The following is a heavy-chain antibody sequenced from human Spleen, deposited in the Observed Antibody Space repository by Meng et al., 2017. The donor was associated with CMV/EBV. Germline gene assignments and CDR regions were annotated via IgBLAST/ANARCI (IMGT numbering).Heavy chain of an antibody. CDR2: INPNSGGT. Sequence: ASVKVSCKTSGYTFNDYYMHWVRQAPGQGLEWMGWINPNSGGTNFAQKFQGRVTMTRDTSISTAYMELSRLRSDDTAVYYCARSERRAYYFDYWGQGTLVTVSS. V-gene: IGHV1-2*02. CDR3: ARSERRAYYFDY. CDR1: GYTFNDYY. J-gene: IGHJ4*02. D-gene: IGHD1-14*01.